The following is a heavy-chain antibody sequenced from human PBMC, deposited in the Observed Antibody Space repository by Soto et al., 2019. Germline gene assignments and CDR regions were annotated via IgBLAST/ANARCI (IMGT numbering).Heavy chain of an antibody. Sequence: EVQLVESGGGLVKPGGSLRLSCAASGFTFSSYSMNWVRQAPGKGLEWVSSISSSSSYIYYADSVKGRFTISRDNAKNSLYLQMNSLRAEDTAVYYCARDGGSGWYGMTDYWGQGTLVTVSS. V-gene: IGHV3-21*01. D-gene: IGHD6-19*01. CDR3: ARDGGSGWYGMTDY. CDR2: ISSSSSYI. CDR1: GFTFSSYS. J-gene: IGHJ4*02.